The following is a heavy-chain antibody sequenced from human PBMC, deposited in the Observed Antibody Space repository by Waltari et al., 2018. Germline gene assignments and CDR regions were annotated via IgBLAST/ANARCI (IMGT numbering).Heavy chain of an antibody. CDR3: ASTGHTLDY. CDR1: GFTFSRYW. V-gene: IGHV3-74*01. J-gene: IGHJ4*02. Sequence: EVQLVESGGGLVQPGGCLRLSCAASGFTFSRYWMHWVRQAPGKGLVWVSGINSEGSSTSYADSVKGRLTISRDNAKNTLYLQMNSLRAEDTAVYYCASTGHTLDYWGQGTLVTVSS. CDR2: INSEGSST. D-gene: IGHD3-16*01.